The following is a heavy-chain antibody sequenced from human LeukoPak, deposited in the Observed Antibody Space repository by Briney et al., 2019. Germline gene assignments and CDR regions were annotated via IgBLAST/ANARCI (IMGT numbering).Heavy chain of an antibody. J-gene: IGHJ4*02. CDR1: GFTFSSYS. D-gene: IGHD2-21*02. Sequence: GGSLRVSCAASGFTFSSYSMNWVRQAPGKGLEWVSYISSSSSTIYYADSVKGRFTISRDNAKNSLYLQMNSLRAEDTAVYYCARADCGGDCYLVDDYWGQGTLVTVSS. V-gene: IGHV3-48*01. CDR3: ARADCGGDCYLVDDY. CDR2: ISSSSSTI.